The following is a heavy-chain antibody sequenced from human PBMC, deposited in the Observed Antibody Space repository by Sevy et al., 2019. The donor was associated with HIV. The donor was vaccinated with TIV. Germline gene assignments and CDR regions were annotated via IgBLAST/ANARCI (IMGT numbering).Heavy chain of an antibody. CDR1: GGSVSSSGYY. CDR3: ARQGGIVDRAFDF. D-gene: IGHD2-21*01. Sequence: SETLSLTCTVSGGSVSSSGYYWGWIRQPPGKGLEWIGNVYYSGSADYNLSLKSRATISVDTSKNQFSLKVKSVTAADTAVYYCARQGGIVDRAFDFWGQGTLVTVSS. V-gene: IGHV4-39*01. J-gene: IGHJ4*02. CDR2: VYYSGSA.